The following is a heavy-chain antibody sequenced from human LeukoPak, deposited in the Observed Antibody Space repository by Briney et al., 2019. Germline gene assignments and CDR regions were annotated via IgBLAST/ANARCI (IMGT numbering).Heavy chain of an antibody. V-gene: IGHV3-23*01. D-gene: IGHD1-1*01. J-gene: IGHJ6*02. CDR2: ISGSGGST. Sequence: GGSLRLSCAASGFTFSSYAMSWVRQAPGKGLEWVSAISGSGGSTYYADSVKGRFTISRDNAKNSLYLQMNSLRAEDTAVYYCAIVDAQPEIQYYYYGMDVWGQGTTVTVSS. CDR3: AIVDAQPEIQYYYYGMDV. CDR1: GFTFSSYA.